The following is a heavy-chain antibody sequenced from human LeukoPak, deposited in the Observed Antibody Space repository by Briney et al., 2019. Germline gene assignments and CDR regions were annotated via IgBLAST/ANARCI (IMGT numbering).Heavy chain of an antibody. Sequence: TLSLTCTVSGGSISSGSYYWSWIRQPAGKGLEWIGRIYTSGSTNYNPSLKSRVTISVDTSKNQFSLKLSSVTAADTAVYYCARVFSDFWSGYYSRDDAFDIWAKGQWSPSLQ. CDR3: ARVFSDFWSGYYSRDDAFDI. J-gene: IGHJ3*02. CDR2: IYTSGST. V-gene: IGHV4-61*02. CDR1: GGSISSGSYY. D-gene: IGHD3-3*01.